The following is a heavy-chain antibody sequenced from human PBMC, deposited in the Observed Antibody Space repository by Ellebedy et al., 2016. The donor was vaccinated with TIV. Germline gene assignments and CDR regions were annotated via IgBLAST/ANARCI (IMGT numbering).Heavy chain of an antibody. CDR2: IYYSGST. Sequence: SETLSLXXTVSGGSISSYYWSWIRQPPGKGLEWIGYIYYSGSTNYNPSLKSRVTISVDTSKNQFSLKLSSVTAADTAVYYCARGGYCSSTSCPSGYFDLWGRGTLVTVSS. CDR3: ARGGYCSSTSCPSGYFDL. D-gene: IGHD2-2*01. V-gene: IGHV4-59*01. J-gene: IGHJ2*01. CDR1: GGSISSYY.